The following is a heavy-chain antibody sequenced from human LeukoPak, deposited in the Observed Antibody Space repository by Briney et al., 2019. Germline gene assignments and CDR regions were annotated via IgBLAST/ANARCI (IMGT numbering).Heavy chain of an antibody. CDR3: ASSTYYYDSSGYYVGRSFDY. V-gene: IGHV3-48*03. J-gene: IGHJ4*02. Sequence: GGSLRLSCAASGFTFSSYEMNWVRQAPEKGLEWVSYISSSGSTIYYADSVKGRFTISRDNAKNSLYLQMNSLRAEDTAVYYCASSTYYYDSSGYYVGRSFDYWGQGTLITVSS. CDR2: ISSSGSTI. CDR1: GFTFSSYE. D-gene: IGHD3-22*01.